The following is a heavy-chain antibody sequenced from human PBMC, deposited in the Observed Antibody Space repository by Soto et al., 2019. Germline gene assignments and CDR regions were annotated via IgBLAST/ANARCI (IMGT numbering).Heavy chain of an antibody. J-gene: IGHJ4*02. V-gene: IGHV4-4*02. CDR3: ASRDPGTSVDY. D-gene: IGHD1-7*01. CDR2: IYRTGST. Sequence: SETLSLTCAVSGGSFTSNNWWTRVRQPPGQGLEWIGEIYRTGSTNYNPSLKSRVTISLDKSENQFSLKVTSLTAADTAVYYCASRDPGTSVDYWGQGTVVTVSS. CDR1: GGSFTSNNW.